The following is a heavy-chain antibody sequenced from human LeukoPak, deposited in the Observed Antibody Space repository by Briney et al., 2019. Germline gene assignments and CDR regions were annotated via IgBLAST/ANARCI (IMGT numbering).Heavy chain of an antibody. CDR3: ARDTAGVTTKDY. V-gene: IGHV3-21*01. D-gene: IGHD4-17*01. J-gene: IGHJ4*02. CDR1: GFTFSSYS. Sequence: GGSLRLSCAASGFTFSSYSMNWVRQAPGKGLEWVSSISSSSSYIYYADSVKGRFTISRDNAKNSLYLQMNSLRAEDTAVYYCARDTAGVTTKDYWGQGTLVTVSS. CDR2: ISSSSSYI.